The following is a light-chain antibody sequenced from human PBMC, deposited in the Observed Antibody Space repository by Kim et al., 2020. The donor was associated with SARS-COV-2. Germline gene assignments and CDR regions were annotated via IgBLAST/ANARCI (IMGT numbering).Light chain of an antibody. Sequence: NINCKSSQSVLYSSNNKNYLAWFQQKPGQPPKLLIYWASTRESGVPDRFSGSGSGTDFTLTISSLQAEDVAVYYCQQCYTTPPITFGGGTKVDIK. J-gene: IGKJ4*01. CDR3: QQCYTTPPIT. CDR1: QSVLYSSNNKNY. V-gene: IGKV4-1*01. CDR2: WAS.